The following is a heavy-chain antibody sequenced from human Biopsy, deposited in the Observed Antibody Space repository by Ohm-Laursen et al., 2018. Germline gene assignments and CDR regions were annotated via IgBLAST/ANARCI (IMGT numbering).Heavy chain of an antibody. Sequence: ASVKDSCKASGYTFTSYDITWVRQASGQGPEWIGWLNPVSGNSNFGQKFRGRVTVTSDTSISTAYMELSGLTSDDTATYYCGRAVRNQLLTDPWGQGTLVTVTS. J-gene: IGHJ5*02. CDR3: GRAVRNQLLTDP. CDR1: GYTFTSYD. D-gene: IGHD1-7*01. CDR2: LNPVSGNS. V-gene: IGHV1-8*01.